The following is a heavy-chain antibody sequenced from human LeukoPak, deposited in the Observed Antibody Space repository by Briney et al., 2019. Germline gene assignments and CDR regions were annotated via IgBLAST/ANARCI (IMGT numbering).Heavy chain of an antibody. J-gene: IGHJ5*01. CDR1: GYMFTSYA. V-gene: IGHV1-2*02. CDR2: INPNSGGT. D-gene: IGHD3-16*02. Sequence: ASVKVSCKTSGYMFTSYAISWVRQAPGQGLEWMGWINPNSGGTNYAQKFQGRVTMTRDTSISTAYMELSRLRSDDTAVYYCASRGAGRGYNSRAQGPLVTVSS. CDR3: ASRGAGRGYNS.